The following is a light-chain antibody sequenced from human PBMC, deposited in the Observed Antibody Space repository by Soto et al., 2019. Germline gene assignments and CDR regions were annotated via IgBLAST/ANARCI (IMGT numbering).Light chain of an antibody. J-gene: IGLJ2*01. Sequence: QSVLTQPASVSGSPGQSITISCTGTSSDVGGYNYVSWYQQHPGKAPKLMIYDVSNRPSGVSNRFSGSKSGNTASLTISGLQAEDEADYYCSSYTSSSTSSSTQVFGGGTKVTVL. CDR3: SSYTSSSTSSSTQV. CDR2: DVS. CDR1: SSDVGGYNY. V-gene: IGLV2-14*01.